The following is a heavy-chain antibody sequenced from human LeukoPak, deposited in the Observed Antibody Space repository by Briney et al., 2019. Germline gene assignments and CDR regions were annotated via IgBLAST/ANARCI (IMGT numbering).Heavy chain of an antibody. V-gene: IGHV1-2*02. Sequence: ASVKVSCKASGYTFTGYYMHWVRQAPGQGLEWMGWINPNSGGTNYAQKFQGRVTMTRDTSISTAYMELSSLRSEDTAVYYCARDESSSWSLDYWGQGTLVTVSS. CDR2: INPNSGGT. CDR1: GYTFTGYY. CDR3: ARDESSSWSLDY. D-gene: IGHD6-13*01. J-gene: IGHJ4*02.